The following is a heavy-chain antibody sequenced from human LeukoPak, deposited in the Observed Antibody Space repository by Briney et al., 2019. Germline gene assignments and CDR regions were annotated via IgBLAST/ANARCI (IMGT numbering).Heavy chain of an antibody. Sequence: PGGSLRLSCAASGFTFSSYEMNWVRQAPGKGLEWVSYISSSGSTIYYADSVKGRLTICRENTKNSLYLQMNSLRAEDTAVYYCASSANYDYVWGSYRSFDYWGQGTLVTVSS. D-gene: IGHD3-16*02. CDR1: GFTFSSYE. V-gene: IGHV3-48*03. J-gene: IGHJ4*02. CDR3: ASSANYDYVWGSYRSFDY. CDR2: ISSSGSTI.